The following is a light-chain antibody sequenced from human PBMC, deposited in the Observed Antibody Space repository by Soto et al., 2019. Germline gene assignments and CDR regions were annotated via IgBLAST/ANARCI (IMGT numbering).Light chain of an antibody. J-gene: IGLJ1*01. CDR3: SSFAGGYGYV. CDR1: SSDIGGYNY. Sequence: QSALTQPPSASGSPGQSVTISCTGTSSDIGGYNYVSWYQQHPGKAPKLLIYDVTKRPSGVPDRFSGSKSGNTASLTVSGLQAEDEADYYCSSFAGGYGYVFGTGTKVTVL. V-gene: IGLV2-8*01. CDR2: DVT.